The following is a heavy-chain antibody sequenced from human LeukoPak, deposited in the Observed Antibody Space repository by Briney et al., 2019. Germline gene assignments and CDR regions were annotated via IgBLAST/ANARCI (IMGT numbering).Heavy chain of an antibody. CDR2: INTSGNT. D-gene: IGHD3-16*01. CDR3: ARLTSKDVWRSYGSYYYYYYMDV. Sequence: PSETLSLTCTVSGGSISSYYWSWIRQPAGKGLEWIGRINTSGNTNYNPSLKSRVTMSVDTSKNQFSLKLTSVTAADTAVYYCARLTSKDVWRSYGSYYYYYYMDVWGKGTTVTISS. V-gene: IGHV4-4*07. CDR1: GGSISSYY. J-gene: IGHJ6*03.